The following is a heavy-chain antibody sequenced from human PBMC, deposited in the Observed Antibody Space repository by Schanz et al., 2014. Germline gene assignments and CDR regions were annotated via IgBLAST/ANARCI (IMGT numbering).Heavy chain of an antibody. V-gene: IGHV1-69*02. CDR3: ARSGGAGPNAMDI. CDR2: ITPILNMP. Sequence: CQASVGTFSSYTFSWVRQAPGQGLEWIGSITPILNMPDYAQEFQDRVTISADKSTSTAYMEMSRLRSEATAVYYCARSGGAGPNAMDIGGEGNRVNDSS. CDR1: VGTFSSYT. D-gene: IGHD1-26*01. J-gene: IGHJ6*01.